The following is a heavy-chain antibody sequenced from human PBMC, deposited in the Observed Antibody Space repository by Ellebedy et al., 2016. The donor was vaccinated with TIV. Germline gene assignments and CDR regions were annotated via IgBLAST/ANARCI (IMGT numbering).Heavy chain of an antibody. J-gene: IGHJ4*02. CDR2: IIPIFGEA. D-gene: IGHD5-24*01. V-gene: IGHV1-69*04. CDR1: GYTFASYG. Sequence: ASVKVSCKTSGYTFASYGITWVRQAPGQGLEWMGRIIPIFGEAKYGQKFQGRVTIIADKSTSTVHMELSSLRSEDTAVYYCAREAMTTTGVYYFDFWGQGTLVTVSS. CDR3: AREAMTTTGVYYFDF.